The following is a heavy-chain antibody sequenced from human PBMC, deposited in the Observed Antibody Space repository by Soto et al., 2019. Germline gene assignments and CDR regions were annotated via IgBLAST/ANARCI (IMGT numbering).Heavy chain of an antibody. V-gene: IGHV1-69*12. D-gene: IGHD3-10*01. CDR1: GGTFSNFA. J-gene: IGHJ6*01. Sequence: QVQLVQSGAEVKKPGSSVKVSCKASGGTFSNFALISWVRQAPGQGLEWMGGIIPIDATVNYAQKFQGRITTTADESTTTAYMDLGSLSSEDTAVYYCARDLLGFGYTYGVVWGQGTTVTVSS. CDR2: IIPIDATV. CDR3: ARDLLGFGYTYGVV.